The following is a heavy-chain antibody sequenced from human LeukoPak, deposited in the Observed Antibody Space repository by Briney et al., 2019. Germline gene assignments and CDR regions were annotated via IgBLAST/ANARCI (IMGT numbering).Heavy chain of an antibody. D-gene: IGHD3-9*01. Sequence: HTGGSLRLSCAASGFTFSSFEMNWVHQAPGKGLEWVSFISGSGTTIYYADSVKGRFTISRDNAKNSLYLQMNSLRAEDTAVYYCARGTSTIFLAFDIWAKGQWSPSLQ. CDR2: ISGSGTTI. CDR1: GFTFSSFE. V-gene: IGHV3-48*03. J-gene: IGHJ3*02. CDR3: ARGTSTIFLAFDI.